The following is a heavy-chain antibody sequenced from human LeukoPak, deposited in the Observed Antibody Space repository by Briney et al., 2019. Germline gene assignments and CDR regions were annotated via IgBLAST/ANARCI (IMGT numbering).Heavy chain of an antibody. J-gene: IGHJ4*02. D-gene: IGHD3-10*01. CDR3: AREGSAVTNFDY. V-gene: IGHV4-34*01. CDR2: INHSGTT. Sequence: PSETLSLTCAVYGGSFSGYYWSWIRQPPGKGLEWIGEINHSGTTNYNPSLKSRVTKSVDTSKNQFSLKMTSVTAADTAVYYCAREGSAVTNFDYWGQGTLVTVSS. CDR1: GGSFSGYY.